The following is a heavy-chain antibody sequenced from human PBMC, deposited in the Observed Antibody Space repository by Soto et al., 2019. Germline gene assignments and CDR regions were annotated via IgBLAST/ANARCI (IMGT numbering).Heavy chain of an antibody. CDR2: INPTNSGT. V-gene: IGHV1-2*02. CDR3: ARGITSRLVFYYYYMDV. J-gene: IGHJ6*03. CDR1: GYNFTDYY. Sequence: QVQLVQSGAEVKKPGASVKVSCKASGYNFTDYYIHWVRQAPGQGLQWLGWINPTNSGTKYARSFQGRVTGTRDTSISTAYMELSSLRSDDTAVYYCARGITSRLVFYYYYMDVWGFGTTVTVSS.